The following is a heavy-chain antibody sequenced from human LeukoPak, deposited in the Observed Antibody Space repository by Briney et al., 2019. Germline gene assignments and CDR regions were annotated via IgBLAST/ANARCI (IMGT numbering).Heavy chain of an antibody. J-gene: IGHJ4*02. V-gene: IGHV1-18*01. CDR3: ARSEQYGSGSYYSQTDY. CDR1: GYTFTSYG. Sequence: ASVKVSCKASGYTFTSYGISWVRQAPGQSLEWMGWINVGNGNTRYSQKFQGRVTITRDTSASTAYMELSSLRSDDTAVYYCARSEQYGSGSYYSQTDYWGQGTLVTVSS. CDR2: INVGNGNT. D-gene: IGHD3-10*01.